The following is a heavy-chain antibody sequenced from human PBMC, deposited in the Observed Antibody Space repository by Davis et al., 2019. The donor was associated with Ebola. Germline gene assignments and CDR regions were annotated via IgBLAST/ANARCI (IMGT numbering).Heavy chain of an antibody. D-gene: IGHD3-10*01. CDR2: INAGNGNR. V-gene: IGHV1-3*01. CDR3: ARGRGRFGELIKNWFDP. J-gene: IGHJ5*02. CDR1: GYSFTTYA. Sequence: ASVKVSCKASGYSFTTYAINWVRQAPGQGLEWMGWINAGNGNRKYSQTFEGRVTITRDTSASTVYMELSSLRSEDTAVYYCARGRGRFGELIKNWFDPWGQGTLVTVSS.